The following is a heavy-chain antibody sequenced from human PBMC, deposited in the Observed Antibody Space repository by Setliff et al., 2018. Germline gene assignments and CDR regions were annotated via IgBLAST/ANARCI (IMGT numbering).Heavy chain of an antibody. D-gene: IGHD5-12*01. J-gene: IGHJ4*02. CDR3: ARFLNPRDGYQNSPGFDF. CDR1: GGSIISSTYN. Sequence: SETLSLTCSVSGGSIISSTYNWGWIRQPPGKGLEWIGSIYYSGTTYYNPSLESRITMSVDTSKNQFSLKMSSMTAADTAVYYCARFLNPRDGYQNSPGFDFWGQGTLVTVSS. CDR2: IYYSGTT. V-gene: IGHV4-39*01.